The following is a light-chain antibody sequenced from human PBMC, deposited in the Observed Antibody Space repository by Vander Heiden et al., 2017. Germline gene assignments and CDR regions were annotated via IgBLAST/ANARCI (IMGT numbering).Light chain of an antibody. CDR2: WAS. Sequence: DIVMTQSPDSLAVSLGERATINCKSRQSVLYSSNNKNYLGWYQQKAGQPPKLLIYWASTRESGVPDRFSGRGSGTDFTLTISSLQAEDVAVYYCQQADSTPRTFGQGTKVXIK. V-gene: IGKV4-1*01. CDR1: QSVLYSSNNKNY. J-gene: IGKJ1*01. CDR3: QQADSTPRT.